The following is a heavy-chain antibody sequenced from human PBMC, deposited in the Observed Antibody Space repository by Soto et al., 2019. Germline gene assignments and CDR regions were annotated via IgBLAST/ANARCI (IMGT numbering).Heavy chain of an antibody. V-gene: IGHV6-1*01. D-gene: IGHD3-3*01. Sequence: ETLTLTCAISGDSVCSNSAAWNWMRQSPSRGLEWLGRTYYRSKWYNDYAVSVKSRITINPDTYKNQFSLQLNSVTPEDTDVYYCARGITLFGVVPSYGMDVWGQGTPVTVSS. CDR3: ARGITLFGVVPSYGMDV. CDR2: TYYRSKWYN. J-gene: IGHJ6*02. CDR1: GDSVCSNSAA.